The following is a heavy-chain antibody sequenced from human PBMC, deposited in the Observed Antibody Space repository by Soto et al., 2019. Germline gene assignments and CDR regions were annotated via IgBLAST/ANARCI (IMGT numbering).Heavy chain of an antibody. D-gene: IGHD4-17*01. V-gene: IGHV2-5*02. CDR1: GFSLRTGGAG. CDR3: ALRRYGHYATYYFDF. CDR2: IYWDDDK. J-gene: IGHJ4*02. Sequence: QITLKESGPTMVTPTQTLTLTCTLSGFSLRTGGAGVGWLRQPTGKAPECLALIYWDDDKRYSPSLRCRLATTKFSSKYQVVLTISNFDPVDTATYYRALRRYGHYATYYFDFCGEAALVIFSS.